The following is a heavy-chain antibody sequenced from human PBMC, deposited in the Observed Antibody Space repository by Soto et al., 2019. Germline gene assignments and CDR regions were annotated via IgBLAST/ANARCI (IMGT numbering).Heavy chain of an antibody. Sequence: GGSLRLSCAASGFTFSSYWMSWVRQAPGKGLEWVSAISGSGGSTYYADSVKGRFTISRDNSKNTLYPQMNSLRAEDTAVYYCAPGYYDILTGYSPVPYWGQGTLVTVSS. CDR2: ISGSGGST. CDR1: GFTFSSYW. CDR3: APGYYDILTGYSPVPY. D-gene: IGHD3-9*01. J-gene: IGHJ4*02. V-gene: IGHV3-23*01.